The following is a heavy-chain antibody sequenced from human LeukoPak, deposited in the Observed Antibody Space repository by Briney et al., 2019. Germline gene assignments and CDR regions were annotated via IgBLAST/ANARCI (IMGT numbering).Heavy chain of an antibody. CDR2: IYSGGVI. CDR1: GFIVDYNY. CDR3: ARGVDSSGYLDY. J-gene: IGHJ4*02. V-gene: IGHV3-53*01. Sequence: GGSLRLSCAASGFIVDYNYMSWIRQAPGKGLEWISVIYSGGVIYYADSVKGRFTSSRDNSNNTLYLQMDSLRAEDTAFYYCARGVDSSGYLDYWGQGTLVTVSS. D-gene: IGHD3-22*01.